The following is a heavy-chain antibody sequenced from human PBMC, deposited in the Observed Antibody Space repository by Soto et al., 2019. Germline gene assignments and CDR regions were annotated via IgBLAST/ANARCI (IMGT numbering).Heavy chain of an antibody. CDR2: TSKDGDKK. J-gene: IGHJ4*02. Sequence: PGGSLRLSCAASGFTFSNYSMHWVRQAPGKGLEWVAVTSKDGDKKYYADSVKGRFTISRDNSKNTLYLQMNSLRPEDTAVHYWAREWSVANPGYWGQGTQVTVSS. CDR1: GFTFSNYS. D-gene: IGHD5-12*01. V-gene: IGHV3-30-3*01. CDR3: AREWSVANPGY.